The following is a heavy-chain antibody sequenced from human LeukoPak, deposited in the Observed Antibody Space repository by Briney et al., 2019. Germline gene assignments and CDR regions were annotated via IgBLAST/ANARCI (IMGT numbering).Heavy chain of an antibody. CDR3: ARVKYSSSPHLGYYFDY. CDR1: GDSVSSNSAA. CDR2: TYYRSKWYN. V-gene: IGHV6-1*01. J-gene: IGHJ4*02. D-gene: IGHD6-6*01. Sequence: SQTLSLTCAISGDSVSSNSAAWNWIRQSPSRGLEWLGRTYYRSKWYNDYAVSVKSRITINPDTSKNQFSLQLNSVTPEDTAVYYCARVKYSSSPHLGYYFDYWGQGTLVTVSS.